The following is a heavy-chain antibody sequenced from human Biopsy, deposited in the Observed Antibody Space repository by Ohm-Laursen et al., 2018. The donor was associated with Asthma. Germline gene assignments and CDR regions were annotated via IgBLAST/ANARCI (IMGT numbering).Heavy chain of an antibody. V-gene: IGHV3-30*18. CDR1: GFTFSSYG. D-gene: IGHD5-12*01. J-gene: IGHJ4*02. CDR3: AKRRGYSGHDNDY. Sequence: SLRLSCAASGFTFSSYGMDWVCQAPGKGLEWVALMSYDGSIKDYADSVKGRFTISRDNSMNTLYLQMNSLRTEDTAVYYCAKRRGYSGHDNDYWGQGTLVIVSS. CDR2: MSYDGSIK.